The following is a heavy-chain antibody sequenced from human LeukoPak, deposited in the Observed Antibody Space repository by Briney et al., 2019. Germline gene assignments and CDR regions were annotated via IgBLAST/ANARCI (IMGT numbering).Heavy chain of an antibody. J-gene: IGHJ5*02. Sequence: GGSLILSCAASGFTFSSYGMHWVRQAPGKWLEWVAFIHYDGPNQYYADSVKGRFTNSRDNFKNPLYLQMNSLRVEDTALYYCVNSGFDPWGQGTLVTVSS. CDR2: IHYDGPNQ. D-gene: IGHD3-10*01. V-gene: IGHV3-30*02. CDR3: VNSGFDP. CDR1: GFTFSSYG.